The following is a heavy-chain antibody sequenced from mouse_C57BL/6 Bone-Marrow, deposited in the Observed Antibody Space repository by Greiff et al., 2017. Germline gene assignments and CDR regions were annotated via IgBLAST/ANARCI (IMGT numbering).Heavy chain of an antibody. Sequence: VQLQQSGAELVRPGASVKLSCTASGFNIKDDYMHWVKQRPEQGLEWIGWIGPENGDTEYASNFQGKATITADTSSNTAYLQLSSLTSEDTAVYYCTRNWVYWYFDVWGTGTTVTVSS. CDR3: TRNWVYWYFDV. CDR1: GFNIKDDY. CDR2: IGPENGDT. V-gene: IGHV14-4*01. J-gene: IGHJ1*03. D-gene: IGHD4-1*01.